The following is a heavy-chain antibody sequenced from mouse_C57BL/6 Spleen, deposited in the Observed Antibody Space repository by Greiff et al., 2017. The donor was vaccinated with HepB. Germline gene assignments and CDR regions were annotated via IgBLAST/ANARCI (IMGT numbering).Heavy chain of an antibody. Sequence: VQLQQPGTELVKPGASVKLSCKASGYTFTSYWMHWVKQRPGQGLEWIGNINPSNGGTNYNEKFKSKATLTVDKSSSTAYMQLSSLTSEDSAVYYCARNGKLGSGYVDYWGQGTTLTVSS. D-gene: IGHD3-2*02. CDR1: GYTFTSYW. CDR3: ARNGKLGSGYVDY. CDR2: INPSNGGT. J-gene: IGHJ2*01. V-gene: IGHV1-53*01.